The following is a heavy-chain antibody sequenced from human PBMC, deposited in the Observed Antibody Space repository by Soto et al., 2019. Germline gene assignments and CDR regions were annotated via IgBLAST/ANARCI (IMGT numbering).Heavy chain of an antibody. Sequence: QVQLVESGGGVVQPGRSLRLSCAASGFPFSSYGMNWVRQAPGKGLDWVALISYDGTNQYYADSVKGRFTVSRDNSKNTLYLHMSSLRAEDTAVYSGAGGQYYFDYCGQGTLVSVSS. V-gene: IGHV3-30*03. J-gene: IGHJ4*02. CDR1: GFPFSSYG. CDR3: AGGQYYFDY. D-gene: IGHD2-15*01. CDR2: ISYDGTNQ.